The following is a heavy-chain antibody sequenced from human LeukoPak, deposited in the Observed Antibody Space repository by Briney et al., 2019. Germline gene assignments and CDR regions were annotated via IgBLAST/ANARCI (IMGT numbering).Heavy chain of an antibody. Sequence: ASVKVSCKASGVTFTGAYMHWVRQAPGQGLEWMGWINPNSGETRYEQKFQGRVTMTRDTSIDTVHMELGSLTSDDTAVYYCARVLFNSGYDSWGQGTLVTVSS. CDR2: INPNSGET. V-gene: IGHV1-2*02. J-gene: IGHJ5*01. D-gene: IGHD2-2*03. CDR3: ARVLFNSGYDS. CDR1: GVTFTGAY.